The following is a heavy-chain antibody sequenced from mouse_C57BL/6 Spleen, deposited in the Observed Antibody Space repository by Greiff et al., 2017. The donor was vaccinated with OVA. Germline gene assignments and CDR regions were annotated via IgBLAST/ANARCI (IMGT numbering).Heavy chain of an antibody. CDR2: ISSGGSYT. V-gene: IGHV5-6*01. CDR3: ARRGTSPFFDY. D-gene: IGHD3-3*01. J-gene: IGHJ2*01. CDR1: GFTFSSYG. Sequence: EVQLVESGGDLVKPGGSLKLSCAASGFTFSSYGMSWVRQTPDKRLEWVATISSGGSYTYYPDSVKGRFTISRDNAKNTLYLQMSSLKSEDTAMYYCARRGTSPFFDYWGQGTTLTVSS.